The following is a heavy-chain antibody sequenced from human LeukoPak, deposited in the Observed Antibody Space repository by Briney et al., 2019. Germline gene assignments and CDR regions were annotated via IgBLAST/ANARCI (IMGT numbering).Heavy chain of an antibody. CDR2: ISGSGGST. J-gene: IGHJ4*02. CDR1: GFTFSSYG. D-gene: IGHD4-17*01. CDR3: VKDDYGDHEGVDY. Sequence: PGGSLRLSCAASGFTFSSYGMHWVRQAPGKGLEWVSAISGSGGSTYYADSVKGRFTISRDNSKNTLYLQMNSLRAEDTAVYYCVKDDYGDHEGVDYWGQGTLVTVSS. V-gene: IGHV3-23*01.